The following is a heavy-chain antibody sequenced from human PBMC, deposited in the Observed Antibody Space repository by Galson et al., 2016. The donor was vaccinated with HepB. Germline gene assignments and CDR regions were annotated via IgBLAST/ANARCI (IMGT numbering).Heavy chain of an antibody. Sequence: SLRLSCAASGFTFSSYSMNWVRQAPGKGLEGVSSISGSGDRTYYADSVKGRFTISRDNAKNMLYLQMGNLGVEDTAVFYCAKVLSVTRDYWYGMDVWGRGTTVTV. CDR3: AKVLSVTRDYWYGMDV. CDR2: ISGSGDRT. J-gene: IGHJ6*04. D-gene: IGHD4-17*01. CDR1: GFTFSSYS. V-gene: IGHV3-23*01.